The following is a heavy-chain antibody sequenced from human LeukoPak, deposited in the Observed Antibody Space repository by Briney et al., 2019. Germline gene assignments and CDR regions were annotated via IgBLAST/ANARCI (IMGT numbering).Heavy chain of an antibody. CDR3: ARDGIVGASRDYYYGMDV. Sequence: SETLSLTCTVSGGSISSYYWSWIRQPAGKGLEWIGRIYTSGSTNYNPSLKSRVTMSVDTSKNQFSLKLSSVTAADTAVYYCARDGIVGASRDYYYGMDVWGQGTMVTVSS. J-gene: IGHJ6*02. V-gene: IGHV4-4*07. D-gene: IGHD1-26*01. CDR2: IYTSGST. CDR1: GGSISSYY.